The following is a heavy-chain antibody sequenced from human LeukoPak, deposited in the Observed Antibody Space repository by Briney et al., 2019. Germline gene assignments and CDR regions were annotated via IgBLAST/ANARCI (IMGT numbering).Heavy chain of an antibody. CDR3: ARAYGGDYYDSSGYHEPPDY. CDR1: GFTFSSYA. V-gene: IGHV3-30*01. J-gene: IGHJ4*02. CDR2: ISYDGSNK. D-gene: IGHD3-22*01. Sequence: PGRSLRLSCAASGFTFSSYAMHWVRQAPGKGLEWVAVISYDGSNKYYADSVKGRFTISRDNSKNTLYLQMNSLRAEDTAVYYCARAYGGDYYDSSGYHEPPDYWGQGTLVTVSS.